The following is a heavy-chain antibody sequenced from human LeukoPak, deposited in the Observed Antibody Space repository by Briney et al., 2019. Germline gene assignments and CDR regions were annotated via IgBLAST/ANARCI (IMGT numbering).Heavy chain of an antibody. D-gene: IGHD3-16*02. CDR1: GFTFRSYG. J-gene: IGHJ4*02. V-gene: IGHV3-33*01. CDR3: ARHISGSYLDY. CDR2: IWYDGSNK. Sequence: GKSLRLSCAASGFTFRSYGMHWVRQAPGKGLEWVAVIWYDGSNKYYADSVKGRFTISRDSSKNTLYLQMNSLRAEDTAVYYCARHISGSYLDYWGQGNLVTVSS.